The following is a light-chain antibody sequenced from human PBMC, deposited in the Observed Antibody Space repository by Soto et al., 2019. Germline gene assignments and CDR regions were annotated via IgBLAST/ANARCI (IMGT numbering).Light chain of an antibody. CDR3: QSYDGTLGGSYV. CDR2: GTT. CDR1: SSNIGAGYY. Sequence: QSVLTQPPSVSGAPGPSGTLSFTGSSSNIGAGYYGHWYQQLLGTAPKLLMYGTTNRPSGVPDRFSGSQSGTSAYLAITGLQAEDEADYYCQSYDGTLGGSYVFGIGSKLTVL. V-gene: IGLV1-40*01. J-gene: IGLJ1*01.